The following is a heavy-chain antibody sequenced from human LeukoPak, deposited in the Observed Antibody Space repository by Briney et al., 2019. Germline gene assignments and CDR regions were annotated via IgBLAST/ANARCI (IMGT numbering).Heavy chain of an antibody. CDR1: GGSISSYY. Sequence: SETLSLTCTVSGGSISSYYWSWIRQPPGKGLKWIGYIYYSGSTNYSPSLKSRVTISVGTSKNQFSLELTSVTAADTAVYYCARGVVVAAIHPFFDYWGQGTLVTVSS. J-gene: IGHJ4*02. CDR3: ARGVVVAAIHPFFDY. D-gene: IGHD2-15*01. V-gene: IGHV4-59*01. CDR2: IYYSGST.